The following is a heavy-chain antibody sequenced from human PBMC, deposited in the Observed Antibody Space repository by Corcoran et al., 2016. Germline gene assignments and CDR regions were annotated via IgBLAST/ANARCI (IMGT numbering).Heavy chain of an antibody. Sequence: QVQLVQSGAEVKKPGSSVKVSCKASGSTFSSYAISWVRQAPGQGLEWMGGIIPIFGTTNYAPKFQGRVTITEDESTKTAYMELSSLRSEDTAVYYGARDRWFGVVRYGMDVWGQGTTVTVSS. V-gene: IGHV1-69*01. CDR3: ARDRWFGVVRYGMDV. D-gene: IGHD3-3*01. CDR2: IIPIFGTT. CDR1: GSTFSSYA. J-gene: IGHJ6*02.